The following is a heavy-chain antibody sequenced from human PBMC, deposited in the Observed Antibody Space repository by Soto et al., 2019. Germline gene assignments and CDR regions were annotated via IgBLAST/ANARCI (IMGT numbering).Heavy chain of an antibody. Sequence: PSQTLSLTCAISGDSVSSNSAAWNWIRQSPSRGLEWLGRTYYRSRWYNDYAVSVKSRITVNPDTSKNQFSLHLNSVTPEDTAVDYCSGTTSLQWYYMDVWDKGTTDTVSS. V-gene: IGHV6-1*01. CDR2: TYYRSRWYN. CDR3: SGTTSLQWYYMDV. D-gene: IGHD1-7*01. J-gene: IGHJ6*03. CDR1: GDSVSSNSAA.